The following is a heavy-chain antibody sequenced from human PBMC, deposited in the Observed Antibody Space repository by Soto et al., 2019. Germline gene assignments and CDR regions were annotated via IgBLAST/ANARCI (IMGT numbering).Heavy chain of an antibody. CDR1: GFTFSSYG. CDR3: ASDRPAYCSGGSCYSGLPDDY. J-gene: IGHJ4*02. D-gene: IGHD2-15*01. Sequence: GGSLRLSCAASGFTFSSYGMHWVRQAPGKGLEWVAVIWYDGSNKYYADSVKGRFTISRDNSKNTLYLQMNSLRAEDTAVYYCASDRPAYCSGGSCYSGLPDDYWGQGTLVTVSS. CDR2: IWYDGSNK. V-gene: IGHV3-33*01.